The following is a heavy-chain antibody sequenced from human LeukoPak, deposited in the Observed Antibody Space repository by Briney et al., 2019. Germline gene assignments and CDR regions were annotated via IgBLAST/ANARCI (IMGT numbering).Heavy chain of an antibody. Sequence: GGSLRLSCAASGFTFSSYSMNWVRQAPGKGLEWVSYISSSTTYYADSVKGRFTISRDNAKNSLYLQMNSLRAEDTAVYYCASLTYDFWSGHYNLFDYWGQGTLVTVSS. CDR3: ASLTYDFWSGHYNLFDY. CDR1: GFTFSSYS. CDR2: ISSSTT. J-gene: IGHJ4*02. D-gene: IGHD3-3*01. V-gene: IGHV3-48*01.